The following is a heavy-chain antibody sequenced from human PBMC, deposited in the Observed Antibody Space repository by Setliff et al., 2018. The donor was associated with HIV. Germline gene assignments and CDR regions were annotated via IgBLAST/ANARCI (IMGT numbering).Heavy chain of an antibody. Sequence: SETLSLTCTVSGGSTDSGSYYWAWIRQPPGKGLEWVASIYFSGTPYYNPSLKNRVTISVDTSKNQFSLRLSSVTAADTAVYYCVRVSCSSWYSIPRNYYYSMDVWGEGTTVTVSS. V-gene: IGHV4-39*01. CDR3: VRVSCSSWYSIPRNYYYSMDV. CDR1: GGSTDSGSYY. CDR2: IYFSGTP. D-gene: IGHD6-13*01. J-gene: IGHJ6*03.